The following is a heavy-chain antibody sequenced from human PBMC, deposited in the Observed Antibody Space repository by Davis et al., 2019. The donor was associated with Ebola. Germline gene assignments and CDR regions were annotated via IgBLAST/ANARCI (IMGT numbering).Heavy chain of an antibody. D-gene: IGHD4-17*01. CDR2: ISSSSSYI. CDR1: GGSISSYY. J-gene: IGHJ4*02. V-gene: IGHV3-21*04. Sequence: PSETLSLTCTVSGGSISSYYWSWIRQPPGKGLEWVSSISSSSSYIYYADSVKGRFSISRDNAKNSLYLQMNSLRADDTAVYYCADFGDYGPGCGQGTLVTVSS. CDR3: ADFGDYGPG.